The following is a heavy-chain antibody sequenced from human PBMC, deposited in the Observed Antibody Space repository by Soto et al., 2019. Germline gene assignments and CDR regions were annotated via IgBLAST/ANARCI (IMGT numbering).Heavy chain of an antibody. V-gene: IGHV3-30*18. CDR3: AKRLLRGTTLSVLDY. D-gene: IGHD4-17*01. CDR2: LLYDGSKE. CDR1: GFTFSSFG. J-gene: IGHJ4*02. Sequence: GGSLRLSCAASGFTFSSFGMHWVRQAPGKGLEWVALLLYDGSKEYYADSVKGRFSVSRDNSKNTLYLQMNSLRVEDTAVYFCAKRLLRGTTLSVLDYWGRGTLVTVSS.